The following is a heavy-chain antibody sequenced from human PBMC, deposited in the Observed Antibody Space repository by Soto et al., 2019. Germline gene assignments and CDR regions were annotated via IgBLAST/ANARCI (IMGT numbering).Heavy chain of an antibody. V-gene: IGHV3-73*02. D-gene: IGHD2-2*01. Sequence: EVQLVESGGGLVQPGGSLKLSCTASGFTFTASTIYWVRQASGKGLECVGRIRNKANDYATASAASVKGRFTFSRDDSKNTAYLEMASLKTEDSAVYYCARLRHCTRATCYDEHWGQGTLVTVSS. CDR1: GFTFTAST. CDR2: IRNKANDYAT. J-gene: IGHJ4*02. CDR3: ARLRHCTRATCYDEH.